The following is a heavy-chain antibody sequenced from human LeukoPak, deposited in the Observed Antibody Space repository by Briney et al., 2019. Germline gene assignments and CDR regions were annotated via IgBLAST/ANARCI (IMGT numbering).Heavy chain of an antibody. CDR1: GGTFRSYA. Sequence: SEKVSCKASGGTFRSYAITWARQVPGQGLEWMGDIIPMYRSTNYGQKFHGRVTITTDESMSTVYMDLSSLRYDDTALYYCARDGGLTMTTAGFDPWGQGTLVTLST. CDR2: IIPMYRST. J-gene: IGHJ5*02. V-gene: IGHV1-69*05. CDR3: ARDGGLTMTTAGFDP. D-gene: IGHD1-1*01.